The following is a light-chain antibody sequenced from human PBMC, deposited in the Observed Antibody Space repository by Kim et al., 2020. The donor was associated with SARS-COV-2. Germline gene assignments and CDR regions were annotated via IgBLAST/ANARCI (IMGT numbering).Light chain of an antibody. Sequence: DIQMTQSPSSLSASVGDRVTITCRASQSISNYLAWYQQKPGKVPKLLIYAASTLQSGVPSRFSGSGSGTEFTLTISSLQPEDVATYYCQQYNSAQFTFGPGTKVDIK. CDR2: AAS. J-gene: IGKJ3*01. CDR1: QSISNY. V-gene: IGKV1-27*01. CDR3: QQYNSAQFT.